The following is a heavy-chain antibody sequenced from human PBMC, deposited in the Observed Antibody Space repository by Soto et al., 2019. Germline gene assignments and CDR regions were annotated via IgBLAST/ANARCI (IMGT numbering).Heavy chain of an antibody. V-gene: IGHV3-30-3*01. J-gene: IGHJ4*02. D-gene: IGHD6-19*01. CDR2: ISYDGNNK. CDR1: GFTFSNSA. Sequence: QVQLVESGGGVVQPGRSLRLSCAASGFTFSNSAMHWARQAPGKGLEWVAVISYDGNNKYYADSVKGRFTISRDNSMNTLYLKMNSLRPEDTAVYYCARDRVVAGIGEIDYWGQGTLVTVSS. CDR3: ARDRVVAGIGEIDY.